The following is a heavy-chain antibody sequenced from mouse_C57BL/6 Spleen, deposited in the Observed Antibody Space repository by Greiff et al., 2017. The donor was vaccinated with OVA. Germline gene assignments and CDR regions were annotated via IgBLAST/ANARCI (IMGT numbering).Heavy chain of an antibody. Sequence: QVQLQQSGPELVKPGASVKLSCKASGYTFTSYDINWVKQRPGQGREWIGWSYPRDGSTKYNEKFKGKATLAVDTCSSTSYMELHRLTSEDSAVYFCARGLRYYSSSRDYAMDYWGQGTSVTVSS. V-gene: IGHV1-85*01. CDR1: GYTFTSYD. CDR2: SYPRDGST. J-gene: IGHJ4*01. D-gene: IGHD1-1*01. CDR3: ARGLRYYSSSRDYAMDY.